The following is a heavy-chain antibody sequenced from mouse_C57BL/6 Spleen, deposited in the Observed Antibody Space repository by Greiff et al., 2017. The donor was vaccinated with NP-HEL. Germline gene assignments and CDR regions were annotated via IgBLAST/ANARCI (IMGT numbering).Heavy chain of an antibody. J-gene: IGHJ4*01. CDR2: ISSGSSTI. CDR3: ARWWLLRAMDY. V-gene: IGHV5-17*01. Sequence: EVQGVESGGGLVKPGGSLKLSCAASGFTFSDYGMHWVRQAPEKGLEWVAYISSGSSTIYYADTVKGRFTISRDNATNTLFLQMTSLRSEDTAMYYCARWWLLRAMDYWGQGTSVTVSS. CDR1: GFTFSDYG. D-gene: IGHD2-3*01.